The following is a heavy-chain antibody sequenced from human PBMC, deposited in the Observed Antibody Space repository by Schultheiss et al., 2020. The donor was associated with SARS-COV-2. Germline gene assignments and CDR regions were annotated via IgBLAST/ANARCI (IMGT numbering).Heavy chain of an antibody. D-gene: IGHD2-15*01. J-gene: IGHJ5*02. V-gene: IGHV4-61*02. CDR1: GGSISSGSYY. CDR2: IYTTGTI. CDR3: ARDGAGVDGRWFGP. Sequence: SETLSLTCTVSGGSISSGSYYWTWIRQPAGKGLEWIGRIYTTGTINYSPSLKSRLTISLDTSSNQFSLRLGSVTAADTAVYYCARDGAGVDGRWFGPWGQGTLVTVSS.